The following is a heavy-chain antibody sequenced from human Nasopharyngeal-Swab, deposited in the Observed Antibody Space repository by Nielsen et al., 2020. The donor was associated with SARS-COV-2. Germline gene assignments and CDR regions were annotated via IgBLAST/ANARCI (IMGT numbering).Heavy chain of an antibody. CDR3: ATWGIGYGENAHATFDS. Sequence: SVKVSCKVSGGTFSKYAISWVRQAPGQGLEWMGGITVNLGRTKYAQKFKDSVIINADESTGTAYMELSSLRSEDTAVYYCATWGIGYGENAHATFDSWGQGTQVTVSS. CDR1: GGTFSKYA. CDR2: ITVNLGRT. J-gene: IGHJ4*02. D-gene: IGHD4-17*01. V-gene: IGHV1-69*10.